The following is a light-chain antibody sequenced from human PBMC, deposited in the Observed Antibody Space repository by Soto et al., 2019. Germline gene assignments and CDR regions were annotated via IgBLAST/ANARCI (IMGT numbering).Light chain of an antibody. CDR2: GAS. Sequence: EIVMTQSPGTLSLSPGETATLSCRASQSVSSNYVAGFHQKPGQAPRLLIYGASSRATGVPDRFSASGSGTDFTLTISRLEPEDFAVYYCQQYGSSLSTFGQGTKV. V-gene: IGKV3-20*01. CDR3: QQYGSSLST. CDR1: QSVSSNY. J-gene: IGKJ1*01.